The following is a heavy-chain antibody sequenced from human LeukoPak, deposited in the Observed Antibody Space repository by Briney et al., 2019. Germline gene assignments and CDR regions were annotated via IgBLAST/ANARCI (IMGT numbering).Heavy chain of an antibody. CDR1: GFTFSSYS. CDR2: ISDSGSSI. V-gene: IGHV3-48*04. D-gene: IGHD3-10*02. CDR3: AELGITMIGGV. J-gene: IGHJ6*04. Sequence: PGGSLRLSCAASGFTFSSYSMNWVRQAPGKGLEWVSHISDSGSSIYYADSVKGRFTISRDNAKNSLYLQMNSLRAEDTAVYYCAELGITMIGGVWGKGTTVTISS.